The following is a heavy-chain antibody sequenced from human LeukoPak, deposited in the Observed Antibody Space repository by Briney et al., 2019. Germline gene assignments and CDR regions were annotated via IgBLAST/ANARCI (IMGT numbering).Heavy chain of an antibody. CDR2: ITYDGSNK. Sequence: PGRSLRLSCAASGFTFGSFAIHWVRQAPGKGLEWVTVITYDGSNKYYADSVKGRFTISRDNSKNTLYLQMNSLRVEDTAVYYCASGVEVARADAFDIWGQGTMVTVSS. J-gene: IGHJ3*02. CDR1: GFTFGSFA. CDR3: ASGVEVARADAFDI. D-gene: IGHD3-3*01. V-gene: IGHV3-30*04.